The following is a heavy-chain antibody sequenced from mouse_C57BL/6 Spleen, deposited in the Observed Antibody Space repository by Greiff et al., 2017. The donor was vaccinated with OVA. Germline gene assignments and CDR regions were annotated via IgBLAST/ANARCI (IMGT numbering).Heavy chain of an antibody. D-gene: IGHD2-4*01. V-gene: IGHV3-6*01. J-gene: IGHJ2*01. Sequence: DVQLQESGPGLVKPSQSLSLTCSVTGYSITSGYYWNWIRQFPGNKLEWMGYISYDGSNNYNPSLKNRISITRDTSKNQFFLKLNSVTTEDTATYYCARAPLYDYDYWGQGTTLTVSS. CDR1: GYSITSGYY. CDR2: ISYDGSN. CDR3: ARAPLYDYDY.